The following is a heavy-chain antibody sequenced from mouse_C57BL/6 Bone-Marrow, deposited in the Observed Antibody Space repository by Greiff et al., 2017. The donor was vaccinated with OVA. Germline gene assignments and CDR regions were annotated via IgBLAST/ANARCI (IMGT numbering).Heavy chain of an antibody. Sequence: EVKLVESGGGLVKPGGFLKLSCAASGFTFSDYGMHWVRQAPEKGLEWVAYISSGSSTIYYADTVKGRFTISRDNAKNTLFLQMTSLRSEDTAMYYCARGYYAMDYWGQGTSVTVSS. CDR3: ARGYYAMDY. J-gene: IGHJ4*01. V-gene: IGHV5-17*01. CDR2: ISSGSSTI. CDR1: GFTFSDYG.